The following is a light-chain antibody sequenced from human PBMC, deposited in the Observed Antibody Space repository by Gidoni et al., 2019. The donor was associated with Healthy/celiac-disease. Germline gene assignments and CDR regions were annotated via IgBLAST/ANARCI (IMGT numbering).Light chain of an antibody. V-gene: IGLV2-14*01. CDR1: SSDVGGHNY. J-gene: IGLJ2*01. CDR3: SSYTRSSTPVV. Sequence: QSALTEPASVSGSPGQSLTLSCTGTSSDVGGHNYVSWYQQHPGKSPKLIIYEVSNRPSWVATRCSGSKPCNTASLTISGLQAEDEADDYCSSYTRSSTPVVFGGGTKLTVL. CDR2: EVS.